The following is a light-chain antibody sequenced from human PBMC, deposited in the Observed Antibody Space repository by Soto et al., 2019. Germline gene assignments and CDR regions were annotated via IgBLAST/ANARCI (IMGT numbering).Light chain of an antibody. V-gene: IGKV3-20*01. J-gene: IGKJ2*01. CDR2: GAS. CDR3: KQYGSSPVYT. Sequence: EIVLTQSPGTLSLSPGERATLSCRASRSVSSTYLAWYQQKPDQAPRLLIYGASSRATGIPDRFSGSGSGTDFTLTISRLEPEDFAVYYCKQYGSSPVYTFGQGTKLEIK. CDR1: RSVSSTY.